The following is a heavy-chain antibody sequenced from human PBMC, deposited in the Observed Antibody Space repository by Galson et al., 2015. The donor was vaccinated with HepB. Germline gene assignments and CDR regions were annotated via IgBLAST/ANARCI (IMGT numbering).Heavy chain of an antibody. J-gene: IGHJ4*02. V-gene: IGHV3-74*01. CDR2: INKDGNTT. Sequence: SLRLSCAGSRFTFSSYWMYWVRQAPGKGLLWVSRINKDGNTTDYADSVKGRFTISRDNAKNTLFLQMNSLRAEDTAVYYCVRELHWGSGDYWGQGTLVTVSS. CDR3: VRELHWGSGDY. CDR1: RFTFSSYW. D-gene: IGHD7-27*01.